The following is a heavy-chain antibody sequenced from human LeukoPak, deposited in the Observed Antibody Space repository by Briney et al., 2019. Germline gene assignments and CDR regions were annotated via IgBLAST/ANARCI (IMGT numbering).Heavy chain of an antibody. CDR3: ARHDYYGSLNWFDP. V-gene: IGHV4-39*01. Sequence: SETLSLTCIVSGGSLNSPNYYWGWIRQPPGKGLEWIGTIYYTGTTYYNPSLKSRLTISVDTSKNQFSLKLTSVTAADTAVYYCARHDYYGSLNWFDPWGEGTLITVSS. J-gene: IGHJ5*02. CDR2: IYYTGTT. D-gene: IGHD3-10*01. CDR1: GGSLNSPNYY.